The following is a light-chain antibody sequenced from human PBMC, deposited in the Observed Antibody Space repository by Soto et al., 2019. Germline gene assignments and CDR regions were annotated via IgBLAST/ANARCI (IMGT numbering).Light chain of an antibody. Sequence: QSALTQPASVSGSPGQSITISCTGTSSDVGGYNYVSWYQQHPGKGPKLMIYEVSNRPSGVSNRFSGSKSGNTASLTISGLQAEAEAVYYRGNYTSGSTRVFGGGTNLAVL. V-gene: IGLV2-14*01. CDR3: GNYTSGSTRV. CDR2: EVS. J-gene: IGLJ2*01. CDR1: SSDVGGYNY.